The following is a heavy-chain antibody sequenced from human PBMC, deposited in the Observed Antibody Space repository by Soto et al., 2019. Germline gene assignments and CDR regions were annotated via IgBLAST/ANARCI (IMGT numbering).Heavy chain of an antibody. D-gene: IGHD2-2*01. CDR1: GGSISSGDYY. CDR3: ARGYCDSTSCYYFDS. Sequence: QLEESGPGLVKPSQTLSLTCTVSGGSISSGDYYWRWTRRPPGKVLEWIGNIYYSGRTNNNPSLRSRVTMSVDTSKNQFSLRLTSVTAADTAVYYCARGYCDSTSCYYFDSWGQGALVTVSS. CDR2: IYYSGRT. J-gene: IGHJ4*02. V-gene: IGHV4-30-4*01.